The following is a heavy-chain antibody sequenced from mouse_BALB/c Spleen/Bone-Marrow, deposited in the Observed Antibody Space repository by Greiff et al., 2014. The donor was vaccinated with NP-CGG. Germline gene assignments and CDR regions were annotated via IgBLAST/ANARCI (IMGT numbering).Heavy chain of an antibody. CDR3: VLYGSRTDISY. J-gene: IGHJ3*01. V-gene: IGHV1-69*02. CDR2: IDPSDSYT. CDR1: GFTFTNYW. Sequence: VQLQQSGADLVKPGASVKLSCKASGFTFTNYWMHWVKQRPGQGLEWIGEIDPSDSYTDYNQKFKDKATLTVDNSSSTAYMQLNSLTSEDSAVYFCVLYGSRTDISYWGQGTLVTVSA. D-gene: IGHD1-1*01.